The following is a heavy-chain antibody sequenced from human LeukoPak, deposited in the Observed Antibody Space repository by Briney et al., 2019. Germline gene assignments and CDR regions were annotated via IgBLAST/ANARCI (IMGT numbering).Heavy chain of an antibody. CDR2: MYYSGNT. V-gene: IGHV4-39*01. D-gene: IGHD6-13*01. Sequence: PSETLSLTCSVSGGSISSTNYYWDWIRQPPGKGLEWIGSMYYSGNTYYTPSLKSRVTISVDTSKNQFSLNLTSVTAADTAVYYCARRPIAAARTIFDYWGQGTLVTVSS. CDR1: GGSISSTNYY. CDR3: ARRPIAAARTIFDY. J-gene: IGHJ4*02.